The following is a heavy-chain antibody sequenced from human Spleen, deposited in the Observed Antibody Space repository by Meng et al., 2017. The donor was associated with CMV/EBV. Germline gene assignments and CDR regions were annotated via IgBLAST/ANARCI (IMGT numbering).Heavy chain of an antibody. J-gene: IGHJ5*02. Sequence: YPFNGYYMHWVRQAPGQGLEWMGWINPNSGGTNYAQKFQGWVTMTRDTSISTAYMELSRLRSDDTAVYYCARDRGSDYGGQGWFDPWGQGTLVTVSS. CDR3: ARDRGSDYGGQGWFDP. CDR2: INPNSGGT. CDR1: YPFNGYY. D-gene: IGHD4-23*01. V-gene: IGHV1-2*04.